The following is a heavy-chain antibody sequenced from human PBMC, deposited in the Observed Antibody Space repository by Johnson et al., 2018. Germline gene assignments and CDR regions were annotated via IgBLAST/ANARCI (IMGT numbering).Heavy chain of an antibody. CDR3: ASGATGDKLYYYYMDV. D-gene: IGHD7-27*01. Sequence: VQLVQSGGGLVKPGGSLRLSCAASGFTFSSYSMNWVRQATGKGLEWVSSISRSSSYIYYADSVKGRFLIPRDNTKNSLYLQMNSLRAKDTAGDYCASGATGDKLYYYYMDVWGKGTTVTVSS. CDR2: ISRSSSYI. J-gene: IGHJ6*03. V-gene: IGHV3-21*04. CDR1: GFTFSSYS.